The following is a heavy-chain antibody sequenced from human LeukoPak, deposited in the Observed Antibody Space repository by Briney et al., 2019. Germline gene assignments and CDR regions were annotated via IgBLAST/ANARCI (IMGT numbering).Heavy chain of an antibody. D-gene: IGHD3-22*01. Sequence: ASVKVSCKVSGYTLTELSMHWVRQAPGKGLEWMGGFDPEDGETIYAQKFQGRVTITADKSTSTAYMELSSLRSEDTAVYYCARFDYYDARGGINDYWGQGTLVTVSS. V-gene: IGHV1-24*01. CDR1: GYTLTELS. J-gene: IGHJ4*02. CDR2: FDPEDGET. CDR3: ARFDYYDARGGINDY.